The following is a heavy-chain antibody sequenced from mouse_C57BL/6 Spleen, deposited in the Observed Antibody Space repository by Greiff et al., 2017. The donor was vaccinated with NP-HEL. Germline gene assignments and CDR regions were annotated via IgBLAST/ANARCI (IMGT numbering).Heavy chain of an antibody. J-gene: IGHJ3*01. CDR3: AAGGQLRLLCAY. V-gene: IGHV1-80*01. CDR1: GYAFSSYW. CDR2: IYPGDGDT. Sequence: QVQLKESGAELVKPGASVKISCKASGYAFSSYWMNWVKQRPGKGLEWIGQIYPGDGDTNYNGKFKGKATLTADKSSSTAYMQLSSLTSEDSAVYFCAAGGQLRLLCAYWGQGTLVTVSA. D-gene: IGHD3-2*02.